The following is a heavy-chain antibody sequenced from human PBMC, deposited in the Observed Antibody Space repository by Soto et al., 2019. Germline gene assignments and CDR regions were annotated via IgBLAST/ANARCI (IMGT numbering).Heavy chain of an antibody. CDR1: GFTFSSYS. CDR3: AINLRQQLAPGDY. CDR2: ISSSSSTI. D-gene: IGHD6-13*01. J-gene: IGHJ4*02. V-gene: IGHV3-48*02. Sequence: RLSCPASGFTFSSYSMNWFCHAPGKGLEWASYISSSSSTIYYADSVKSRFTISTDNPKNSLYLQMNSLRDEYTAVHYWAINLRQQLAPGDYWGQGPLVTVSS.